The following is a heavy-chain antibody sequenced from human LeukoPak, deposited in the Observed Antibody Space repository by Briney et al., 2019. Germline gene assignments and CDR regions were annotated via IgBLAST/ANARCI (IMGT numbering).Heavy chain of an antibody. CDR2: ISSSSSYT. V-gene: IGHV3-11*06. Sequence: GSLRLSCAASGFTFSDYYMSWIRQAPGRGLEWVSYISSSSSYTNYADSVKGRFTISRDNAKNSLYLQMNSLRAEDTAVYYCAREGGSGSYYYWGQGTLVTVSS. CDR3: AREGGSGSYYY. D-gene: IGHD3-10*01. CDR1: GFTFSDYY. J-gene: IGHJ4*02.